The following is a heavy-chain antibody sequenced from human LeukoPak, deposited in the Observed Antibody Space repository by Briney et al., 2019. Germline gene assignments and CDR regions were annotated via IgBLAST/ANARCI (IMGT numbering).Heavy chain of an antibody. J-gene: IGHJ3*01. CDR2: IYLDGRA. CDR1: GFIVSDNY. V-gene: IGHV3-53*01. Sequence: PGGSLRLSCAASGFIVSDNYMSWLRHTPGKGLEWVSDIYLDGRAFYSDSVKGRFTISRDNTKNTLYLQISSLRADDTAVYYCARGNQGIAGHQGVFDFWGQGTMVTVSS. D-gene: IGHD1-26*01. CDR3: ARGNQGIAGHQGVFDF.